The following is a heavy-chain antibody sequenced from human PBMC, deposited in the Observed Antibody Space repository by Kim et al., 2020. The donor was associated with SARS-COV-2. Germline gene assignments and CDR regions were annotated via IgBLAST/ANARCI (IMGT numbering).Heavy chain of an antibody. CDR1: GFTFSSYS. V-gene: IGHV3-21*01. D-gene: IGHD2-15*01. CDR2: ISSSSSYI. Sequence: GGSLRLSCAASGFTFSSYSMNWVRQAPGKGLEWVSSISSSSSYIYYADSVKGRFTISRDNAKNSLYLQMNSLRAEDTAVYYCARGLGDGWHYYYYGMDVWGQGTTVTVSS. J-gene: IGHJ6*02. CDR3: ARGLGDGWHYYYYGMDV.